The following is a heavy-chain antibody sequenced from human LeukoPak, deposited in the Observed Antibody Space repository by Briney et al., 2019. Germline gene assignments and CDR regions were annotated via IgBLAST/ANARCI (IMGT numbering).Heavy chain of an antibody. V-gene: IGHV4-39*01. D-gene: IGHD3-16*01. CDR1: GGSISSSSYY. CDR2: IYYSGST. CDR3: ARQDLGEYYYGMDV. J-gene: IGHJ6*02. Sequence: SETLSLTCTVSGGSISSSSYYWGWIRQPPGKGLEWIGSIYYSGSTNYNPSLKSRVTISVDTSKNQFSLKLSSVTAADTAVYYCARQDLGEYYYGMDVWGQGTTVTVSS.